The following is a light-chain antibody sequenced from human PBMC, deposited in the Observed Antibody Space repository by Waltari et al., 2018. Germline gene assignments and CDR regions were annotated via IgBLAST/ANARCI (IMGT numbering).Light chain of an antibody. CDR2: CAS. CDR3: QQYYSTPLFT. J-gene: IGKJ3*01. CDR1: QTVLSSSNNKNY. Sequence: DIVMTQSPDSLAVSLAGRDTITLKSSQTVLSSSNNKNYLAWYQQKPGQPPKLLIYCASTRESGVPDRFSGSGSGTDFTLTISSLQAEDVAVYYCQQYYSTPLFTFGPGTKVDIK. V-gene: IGKV4-1*01.